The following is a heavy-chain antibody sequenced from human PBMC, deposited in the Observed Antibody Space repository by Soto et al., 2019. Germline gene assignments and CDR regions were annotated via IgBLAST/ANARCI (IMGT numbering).Heavy chain of an antibody. CDR2: ISYGGSNK. D-gene: IGHD3-3*01. CDR3: ARVTIFGVVIDDAFAI. CDR1: GFTFSSYA. J-gene: IGHJ3*02. Sequence: GGSLRLSCAASGFTFSSYAMHWVRQAPGKGLEWVAVISYGGSNKYYADSVKGRFTISRDNSKNTLYLQMNSLRAEDTAVYYCARVTIFGVVIDDAFAIWGQGTMVTVS. V-gene: IGHV3-30-3*01.